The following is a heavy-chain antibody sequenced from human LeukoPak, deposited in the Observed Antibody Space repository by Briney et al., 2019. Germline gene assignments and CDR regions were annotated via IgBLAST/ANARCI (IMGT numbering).Heavy chain of an antibody. CDR2: IYYSGST. CDR1: GGSFSSYY. D-gene: IGHD3-10*01. V-gene: IGHV4-59*01. CDR3: ARETYYASGRLYNRIDY. Sequence: SETLSLTCTVSGGSFSSYYWSWIRQPPGKGLEWIGYIYYSGSTDYNPSLKSRVTISVETSKNQFSLNLSSVTAADTAVYYCARETYYASGRLYNRIDYWGQGTLVTVSS. J-gene: IGHJ4*02.